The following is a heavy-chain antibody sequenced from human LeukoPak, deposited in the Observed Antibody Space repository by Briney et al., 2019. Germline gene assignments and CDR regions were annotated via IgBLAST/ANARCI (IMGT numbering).Heavy chain of an antibody. D-gene: IGHD3-22*01. CDR2: IWYDGSNK. V-gene: IGHV3-33*06. J-gene: IGHJ3*02. Sequence: GRSLRLSCAASGFTFSSYGMHWVRQAPGKGLEWVAVIWYDGSNKYYADSVKGRFTISRDNSKNTLYLQMNSLRAEDTAVYYCAKDYYDSSGYPRYAFDSWGQGTMVTVSS. CDR3: AKDYYDSSGYPRYAFDS. CDR1: GFTFSSYG.